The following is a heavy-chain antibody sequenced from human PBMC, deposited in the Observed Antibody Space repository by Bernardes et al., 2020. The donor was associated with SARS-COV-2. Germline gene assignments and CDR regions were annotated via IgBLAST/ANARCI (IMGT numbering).Heavy chain of an antibody. J-gene: IGHJ4*02. CDR2: IRQDGSEK. CDR1: GFTFSSYW. Sequence: GGSLRLSCGASGFTFSSYWMHWVRQAPGKGLEWVANIRQDGSEKYYVNSVKGRFTISRDNAKNSLFLEMNSLRAEDTAVYYCVRAMDYWGQGTLVTVSS. CDR3: VRAMDY. V-gene: IGHV3-7*04.